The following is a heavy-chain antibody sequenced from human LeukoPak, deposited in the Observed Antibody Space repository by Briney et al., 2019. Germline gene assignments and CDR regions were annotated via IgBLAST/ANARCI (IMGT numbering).Heavy chain of an antibody. D-gene: IGHD5-18*01. J-gene: IGHJ4*02. V-gene: IGHV3-11*01. Sequence: GASQRLSCAASGFTFSDYYMSWIRQAPGKGLEWVSYISSSGSTIYYADSVKGRFTISRDNAKNSLYLQMNSLRAEDTAVYYCARGRGHTAMVPYYFDYWGQGTLVTVSS. CDR1: GFTFSDYY. CDR3: ARGRGHTAMVPYYFDY. CDR2: ISSSGSTI.